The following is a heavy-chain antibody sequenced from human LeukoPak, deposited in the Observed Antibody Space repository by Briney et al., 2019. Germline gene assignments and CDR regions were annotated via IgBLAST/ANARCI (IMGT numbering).Heavy chain of an antibody. D-gene: IGHD1-7*01. CDR1: GLTFSSYA. CDR3: GKGKLELRTRYDFDY. Sequence: GGSLRLFCAPSGLTFSSYAMSSVRHAPGKGLECVSAISGSGGSTYYADSVKGRFTISRDNSKNTLYLQMNSLRAEETAVYYCGKGKLELRTRYDFDYWGQGTLVTVSS. J-gene: IGHJ4*02. V-gene: IGHV3-23*01. CDR2: ISGSGGST.